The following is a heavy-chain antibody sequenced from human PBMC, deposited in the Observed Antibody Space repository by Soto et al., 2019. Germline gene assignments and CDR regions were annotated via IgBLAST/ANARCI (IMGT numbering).Heavy chain of an antibody. J-gene: IGHJ6*02. Sequence: QVRLVESGGGVVQPGKSVRVSCAGSGFTFTRFSIHWVRQAPGKGLGWVALVSYDGSSQYYADSVKGRFTISRDNSMNTVDLQMSSLRPEDTAVYYCARRDTRYYYYGLDVWGQGTTVTVSS. CDR2: VSYDGSSQ. CDR3: ARRDTRYYYYGLDV. CDR1: GFTFTRFS. V-gene: IGHV3-30-3*01.